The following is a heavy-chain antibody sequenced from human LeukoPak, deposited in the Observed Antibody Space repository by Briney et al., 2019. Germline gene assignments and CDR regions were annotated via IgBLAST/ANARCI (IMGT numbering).Heavy chain of an antibody. V-gene: IGHV3-43D*03. Sequence: GGSLRLSCAASGFTFDDYAMHWVRQAPGKGLEWVSLISWDGGSTYYADSLKGRFTISRDNSKNSLFLQMNSLRPEDTALYYCAKGDSRYTYYYYGMDVWGRGTTVTVSS. CDR3: AKGDSRYTYYYYGMDV. CDR1: GFTFDDYA. CDR2: ISWDGGST. D-gene: IGHD3-16*02. J-gene: IGHJ6*02.